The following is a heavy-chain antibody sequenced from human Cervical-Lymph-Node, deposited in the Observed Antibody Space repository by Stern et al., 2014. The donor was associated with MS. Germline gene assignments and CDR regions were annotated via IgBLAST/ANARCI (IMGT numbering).Heavy chain of an antibody. CDR3: ARALGNFYDTSGYYYSFDI. V-gene: IGHV4-61*02. CDR2: INTSGST. CDR1: GGSITFGSYY. J-gene: IGHJ3*02. Sequence: QVQLVESGPGLVKPSQTLSLTCAVSGGSITFGSYYWAWIRQSAGQGLEWIGRINTSGSTNYSPSLKSRVTISLDASMNQPSMKLNSVTAADTAVYYCARALGNFYDTSGYYYSFDIWGQGTMLTVSS. D-gene: IGHD3-22*01.